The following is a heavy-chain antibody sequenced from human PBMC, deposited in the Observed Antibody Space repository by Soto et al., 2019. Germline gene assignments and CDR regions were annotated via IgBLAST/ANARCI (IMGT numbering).Heavy chain of an antibody. CDR3: ARSRSGAVADYFDY. D-gene: IGHD3-10*01. J-gene: IGHJ4*02. CDR2: ISRDGTNK. Sequence: QVQLVASGGGVVHLGRSLTLSCAASGFTFNRHAIHWVRQAPGKGLEWVTVISRDGTNKYFADSVKGRFTISRDNAKNTVFLQMNSLRREDTAVYDCARSRSGAVADYFDYWGQGNPVTVSS. CDR1: GFTFNRHA. V-gene: IGHV3-30-3*01.